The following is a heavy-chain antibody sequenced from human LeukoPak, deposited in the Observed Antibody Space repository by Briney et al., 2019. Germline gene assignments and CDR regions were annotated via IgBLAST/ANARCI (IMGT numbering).Heavy chain of an antibody. CDR3: ARRPNRDGYNSYYFDY. CDR2: IYPGDSDT. J-gene: IGHJ4*02. D-gene: IGHD5-24*01. Sequence: GESLKISCKGSGYSFTSYWIDWVRQMPGKGLEWMGIIYPGDSDTRYSPSFQGQVTISAYKSISTAYLQWSSLKASDTAMYYCARRPNRDGYNSYYFDYWGQGTLVTVSS. CDR1: GYSFTSYW. V-gene: IGHV5-51*01.